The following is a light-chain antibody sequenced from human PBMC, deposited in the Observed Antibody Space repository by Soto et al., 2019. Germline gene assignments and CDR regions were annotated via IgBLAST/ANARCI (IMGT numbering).Light chain of an antibody. CDR1: QSVSSN. CDR3: QQYNNWPFT. J-gene: IGKJ3*01. V-gene: IGKV3-15*01. CDR2: GAS. Sequence: EIVMTQSPATLSVSPGERATLSCRASQSVSSNLAWYQQKPGQAPRLLIYGASTRATGIPARFSGSGSGTEFTITISSLQSGDFAVYYCQQYNNWPFTFGPGTKVDIK.